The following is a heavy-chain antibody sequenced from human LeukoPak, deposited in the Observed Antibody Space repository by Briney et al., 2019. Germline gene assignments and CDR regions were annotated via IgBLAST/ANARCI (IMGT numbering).Heavy chain of an antibody. CDR3: ARASDIVATHIMGY. D-gene: IGHD5-12*01. Sequence: ASVKVSCKASGDTFSGHGISWVRQAPGQGLEWMGGIIPLSGPANYAPKFQGTVTITADKSTGTAYLELNSLRSEDTAVYYCARASDIVATHIMGYWGQGTLVTASS. CDR2: IIPLSGPA. J-gene: IGHJ4*02. CDR1: GDTFSGHG. V-gene: IGHV1-69*06.